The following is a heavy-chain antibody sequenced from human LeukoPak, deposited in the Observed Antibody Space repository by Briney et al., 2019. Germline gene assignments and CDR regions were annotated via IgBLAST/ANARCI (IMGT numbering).Heavy chain of an antibody. CDR1: GGSISSYY. Sequence: PSETLSLTCTVSGGSISSYYWSWIRQPPGKGLEWIGYIHYSGSTNYNPSLKSRVTISVDTSKNQFSLKLSSVTAADTAVYYCATSPSYGDYDTWFDPWGQGTLVTVSS. V-gene: IGHV4-59*01. D-gene: IGHD4-17*01. CDR3: ATSPSYGDYDTWFDP. J-gene: IGHJ5*02. CDR2: IHYSGST.